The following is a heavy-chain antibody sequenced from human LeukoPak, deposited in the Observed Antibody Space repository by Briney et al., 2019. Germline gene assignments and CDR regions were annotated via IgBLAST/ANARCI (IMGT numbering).Heavy chain of an antibody. CDR1: GGSISSYY. D-gene: IGHD3-10*01. Sequence: SETLSLTCTVSGGSISSYYWSWIRQPRGKGLEWIGYIYYSGSTNYNPSHKSRVTISVDTSKNQFSLKLSSVTAADTAVYYCARDYGSGSQPFDYWGQGTLVTVSS. CDR3: ARDYGSGSQPFDY. J-gene: IGHJ4*02. CDR2: IYYSGST. V-gene: IGHV4-59*01.